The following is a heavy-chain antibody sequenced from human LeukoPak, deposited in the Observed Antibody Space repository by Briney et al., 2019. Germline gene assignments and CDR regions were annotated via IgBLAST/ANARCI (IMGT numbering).Heavy chain of an antibody. D-gene: IGHD5-18*01. CDR2: INHSGST. CDR3: ARSWGAMVTIRWAYFDY. J-gene: IGHJ4*02. V-gene: IGHV4-34*01. Sequence: SETLSLTCAVYGGSFSGYYWSWIRQPPGKGLEWIGEINHSGSTNYNPSLKSRVTISVHTSKNQFSLKLSSVTAADTAVYYCARSWGAMVTIRWAYFDYWGQGTLVTVSS. CDR1: GGSFSGYY.